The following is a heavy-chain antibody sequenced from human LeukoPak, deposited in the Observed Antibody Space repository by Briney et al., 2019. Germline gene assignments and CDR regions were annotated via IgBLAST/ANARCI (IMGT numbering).Heavy chain of an antibody. CDR2: IIPILGIA. V-gene: IGHV1-69*04. D-gene: IGHD4-23*01. J-gene: IGHJ4*02. CDR1: GGTFSSYA. CDR3: ARDLGGKAPYYFDY. Sequence: GASVKVSCKASGGTFSSYAISWVRQAPGQGLEWMGRIIPILGIANYAQKFQGRVTTTADKSTSTAYMELSSLRSEDTAVYYCARDLGGKAPYYFDYWGQGTLVTVSS.